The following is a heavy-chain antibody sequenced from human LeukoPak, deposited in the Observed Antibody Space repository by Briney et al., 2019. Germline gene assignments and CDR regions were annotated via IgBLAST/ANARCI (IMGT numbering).Heavy chain of an antibody. CDR2: IYYNGRP. CDR1: GGSISSGGYY. J-gene: IGHJ4*02. D-gene: IGHD3-22*01. V-gene: IGHV4-31*03. Sequence: PSETLSLTCSISGGSISSGGYYWSWIRQHPGKGLEWSGYIYYNGRPYYNPSFTSRVTISVDTSKNQFSLKLSSVTAADTAVYYCARVSLRSFDSPVYWGQGTLVTVSS. CDR3: ARVSLRSFDSPVY.